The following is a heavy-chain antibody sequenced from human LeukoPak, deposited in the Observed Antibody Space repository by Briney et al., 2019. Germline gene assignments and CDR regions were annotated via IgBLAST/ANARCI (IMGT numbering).Heavy chain of an antibody. CDR2: INHSGST. CDR3: AGGDWSSGSNDY. J-gene: IGHJ4*02. V-gene: IGHV4-34*01. CDR1: GGSFSGYY. D-gene: IGHD3-10*01. Sequence: SETLSLTCAVYGGSFSGYYWSWIRQPPGKGLEWIGEINHSGSTNYNPSLKSRVTISVDTSKNQFSLKLSSVTAADTAVYYCAGGDWSSGSNDYGGQEPLATVP.